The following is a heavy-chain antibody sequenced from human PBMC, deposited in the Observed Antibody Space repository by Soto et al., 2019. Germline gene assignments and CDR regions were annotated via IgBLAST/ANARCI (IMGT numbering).Heavy chain of an antibody. CDR3: ARRDMLTGYVYFDY. D-gene: IGHD3-9*01. Sequence: GESLRISCQASGYTFTKYWVGWVRQLPGKGLESMGIIYPDDSDTRYSPSFQGHVTISADKSISTAYLQWSSLKASDSATYYCARRDMLTGYVYFDYWGQGTQVTVSS. J-gene: IGHJ4*02. CDR2: IYPDDSDT. CDR1: GYTFTKYW. V-gene: IGHV5-51*01.